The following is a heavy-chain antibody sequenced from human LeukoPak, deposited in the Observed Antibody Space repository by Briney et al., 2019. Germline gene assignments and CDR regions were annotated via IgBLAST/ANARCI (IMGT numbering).Heavy chain of an antibody. J-gene: IGHJ6*02. D-gene: IGHD5-12*01. V-gene: IGHV3-23*01. CDR3: TTDSVATDYYYYYGMDV. CDR2: ISGSGGST. Sequence: GGSLRLSCAASGFTFSSYAMSWVRQAPGKGLEWVSAISGSGGSTYYADSVKGRFTISRDNSKNTLYLQMNSLKTEDTAVYYCTTDSVATDYYYYYGMDVWGQGTTVTVSS. CDR1: GFTFSSYA.